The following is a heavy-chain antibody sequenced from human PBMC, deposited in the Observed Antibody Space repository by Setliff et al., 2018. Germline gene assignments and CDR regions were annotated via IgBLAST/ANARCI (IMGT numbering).Heavy chain of an antibody. Sequence: ASVKVSCKTSGFRFTSFGFSWVRQAPGQGLEWVGWISPYSGESNYAQKFQDRLTVTADTSTKTIYMELRSLTSDDTAVYFCTRSRGPRVVLAADFDFWGQGTLVTVSS. CDR3: TRSRGPRVVLAADFDF. J-gene: IGHJ4*02. CDR1: GFRFTSFG. CDR2: ISPYSGES. D-gene: IGHD3-16*01. V-gene: IGHV1-18*04.